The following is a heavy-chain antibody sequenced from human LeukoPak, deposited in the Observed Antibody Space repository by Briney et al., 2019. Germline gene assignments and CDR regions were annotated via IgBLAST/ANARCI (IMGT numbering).Heavy chain of an antibody. CDR2: IYYSGST. CDR3: ARHMRMATTPFDY. V-gene: IGHV4-59*08. J-gene: IGHJ4*02. D-gene: IGHD5-24*01. Sequence: SETLSLTCTVSGGSISSYYWSWIRQPPGKGLEWIGYIYYSGSTYYNPSLKSRVTISVDTSKNQFSLKLSSVTAADTAVYYCARHMRMATTPFDYWGQGTLVTVSS. CDR1: GGSISSYY.